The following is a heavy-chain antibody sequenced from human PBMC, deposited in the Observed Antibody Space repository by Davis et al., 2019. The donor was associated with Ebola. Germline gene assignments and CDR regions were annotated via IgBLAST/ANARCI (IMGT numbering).Heavy chain of an antibody. CDR1: GFTFSSYS. CDR2: ISSSSSTI. D-gene: IGHD3-22*01. J-gene: IGHJ4*02. V-gene: IGHV3-48*02. CDR3: ARAGGNYYDSSGYYYGY. Sequence: GESLKISCAASGFTFSSYSMNRVRQAPGKGLEWVSYISSSSSTIYYADSVKGRFTISRDNAKNSLYLQMNSLRDEDTAVYYCARAGGNYYDSSGYYYGYWGQGTLVTVSS.